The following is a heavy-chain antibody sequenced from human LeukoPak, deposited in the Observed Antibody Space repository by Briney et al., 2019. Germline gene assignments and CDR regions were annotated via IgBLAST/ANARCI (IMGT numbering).Heavy chain of an antibody. D-gene: IGHD1-26*01. J-gene: IGHJ6*03. V-gene: IGHV1-69*13. CDR3: ARSSGSYSYYYYYMDV. Sequence: ASVKVSCKASGGTFSSYAISWVRQAPGQGLAWMGGIIPIFGTANYAQKFQGRVTITADESTSTAYMELSSLRSEDTAVYYCARSSGSYSYYYYYMDVWGKGTTVTVSS. CDR1: GGTFSSYA. CDR2: IIPIFGTA.